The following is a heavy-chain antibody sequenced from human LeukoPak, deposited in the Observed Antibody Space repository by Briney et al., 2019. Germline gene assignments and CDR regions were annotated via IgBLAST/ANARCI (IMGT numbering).Heavy chain of an antibody. J-gene: IGHJ4*02. Sequence: GGSLTLSCAASGFTFSSYAMHWVRQAPGKGLEWVAVISYDGSNKNYADSVKGRFTISRDNSKNTLYLQMNSLRAEDTAVYYCARVPYGSGSYCFDYWGQGTLVTVSS. CDR1: GFTFSSYA. CDR2: ISYDGSNK. V-gene: IGHV3-30*04. D-gene: IGHD3-10*01. CDR3: ARVPYGSGSYCFDY.